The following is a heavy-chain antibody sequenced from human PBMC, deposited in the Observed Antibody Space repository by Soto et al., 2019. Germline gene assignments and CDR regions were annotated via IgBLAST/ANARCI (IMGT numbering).Heavy chain of an antibody. CDR2: ISNSGSTK. Sequence: EVQLVESGGDMVQPGGSLRLSCVASGITLSSDEVTWVRQAPGKGLEWLTYISNSGSTKHYADSVKGRFTVSRDNAKNSVFLQMNSLRAEDTAISYCARVDLGDALDYWGQGTLVTVSS. CDR1: GITLSSDE. J-gene: IGHJ4*02. V-gene: IGHV3-48*03. CDR3: ARVDLGDALDY. D-gene: IGHD2-21*02.